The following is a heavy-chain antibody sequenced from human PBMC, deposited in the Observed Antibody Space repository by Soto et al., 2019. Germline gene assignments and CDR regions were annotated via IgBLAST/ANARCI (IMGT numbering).Heavy chain of an antibody. CDR3: ARMTSSLSPGR. CDR1: GFAFSNYS. CDR2: IRSSGSPT. Sequence: EEQLVESGGGLVQPGGSLRLSCVASGFAFSNYSMNWVRQAPGKGLEWVSYIRSSGSPTYYAGFVKGRFTISRDNAKKSLYLQMNSLRAEDTAVYYCARMTSSLSPGRWGQGTLVTVSS. D-gene: IGHD2-2*01. V-gene: IGHV3-48*01. J-gene: IGHJ4*02.